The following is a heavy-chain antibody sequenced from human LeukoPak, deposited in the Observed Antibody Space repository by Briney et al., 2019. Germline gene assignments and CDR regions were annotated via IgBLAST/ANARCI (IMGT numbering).Heavy chain of an antibody. CDR1: GFTFSSYW. J-gene: IGHJ4*02. D-gene: IGHD2-21*01. V-gene: IGHV3-7*01. Sequence: SGGSLRLSCAASGFTFSSYWMSWVRQAPGKGLEWVANIKQDGSEKYYVDSVKGRFTISRDNAKNSLYLQMNSLRAEDTAVYYCAKDHIVVVIAPSSAFDYWGQGTLVTVSS. CDR2: IKQDGSEK. CDR3: AKDHIVVVIAPSSAFDY.